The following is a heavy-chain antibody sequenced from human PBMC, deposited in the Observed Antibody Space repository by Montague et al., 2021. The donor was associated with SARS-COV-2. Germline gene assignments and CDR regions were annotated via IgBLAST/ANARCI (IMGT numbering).Heavy chain of an antibody. D-gene: IGHD6-13*01. CDR2: IYYSGST. J-gene: IGHJ5*02. CDR3: ARQEMKHSSVWSTGGNWFDP. Sequence: SETLSLTCTVSGGSISSSSYYWGWIRQPPGKGLEWIGSIYYSGSTYYNPSLKSRVTISVDTSKNQFSLKLSSVTAADTAVYYCARQEMKHSSVWSTGGNWFDPWGQGTLVTVSS. V-gene: IGHV4-39*01. CDR1: GGSISSSSYY.